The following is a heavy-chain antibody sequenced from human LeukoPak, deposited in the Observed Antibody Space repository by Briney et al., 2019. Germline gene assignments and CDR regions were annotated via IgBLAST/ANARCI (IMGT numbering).Heavy chain of an antibody. CDR3: ARDLVVGADYYYGMDV. D-gene: IGHD2-2*01. CDR1: GFTFSSYE. CDR2: ISSSGSTI. J-gene: IGHJ6*02. Sequence: GGSLRLSCAASGFTFSSYEMNWVRQAPGKGLESVSYISSSGSTIYYADSVKGRFTISRDNAKNSLYLQMNSLRAEDTAVYYCARDLVVGADYYYGMDVWGQGTTVTVSS. V-gene: IGHV3-48*03.